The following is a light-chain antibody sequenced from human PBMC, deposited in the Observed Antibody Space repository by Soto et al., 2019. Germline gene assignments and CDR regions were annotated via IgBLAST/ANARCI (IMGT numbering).Light chain of an antibody. V-gene: IGKV3-20*01. J-gene: IGKJ1*01. Sequence: EIVLTQSPGTLSLSPGERATLSCRASQSVPKNYLAWYQHKPGQAPRLLIYGPSSRATGIPDRIRGSGSGTDFTLSISRLEPEDFAVYYCHQYATSPQTFGQGTKVEIK. CDR3: HQYATSPQT. CDR2: GPS. CDR1: QSVPKNY.